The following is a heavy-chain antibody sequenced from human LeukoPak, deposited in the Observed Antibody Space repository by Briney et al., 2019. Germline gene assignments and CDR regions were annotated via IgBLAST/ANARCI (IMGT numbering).Heavy chain of an antibody. CDR3: ARDRYGGADY. V-gene: IGHV4-61*02. Sequence: SQTLSLTCTVSGGSISSGSYYWSWIRQPAGKGLEWIGRIYTSGSTNYNPSLKSRVTISVDTSKNQFSLKLSSVTAADTAVYYCARDRYGGADYWGQGTLDTVSS. CDR2: IYTSGST. CDR1: GGSISSGSYY. D-gene: IGHD2-21*01. J-gene: IGHJ4*02.